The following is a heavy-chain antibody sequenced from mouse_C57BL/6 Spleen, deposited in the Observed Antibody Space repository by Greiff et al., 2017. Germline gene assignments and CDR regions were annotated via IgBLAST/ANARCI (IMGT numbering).Heavy chain of an antibody. J-gene: IGHJ4*01. V-gene: IGHV1-52*01. D-gene: IGHD3-2*02. CDR3: ARRAQADYAMDY. CDR1: GYTFTSYW. CDR2: IDPSDSET. Sequence: QVQLQQPGAELVRPGSSVKLSCKASGYTFTSYWMHWVKQRPIQGLEWIGNIDPSDSETHYNQKFKDKATLTVDKSSSTAYMQLSSLTSEDSAVYYCARRAQADYAMDYWGQGTSVTVSS.